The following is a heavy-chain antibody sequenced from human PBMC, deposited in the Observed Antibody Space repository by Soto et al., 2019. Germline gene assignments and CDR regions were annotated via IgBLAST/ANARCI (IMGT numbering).Heavy chain of an antibody. J-gene: IGHJ4*02. CDR3: ARDGTPRSPITITEMISFDY. Sequence: QVQLVQSGAEVKKPGASVKVSCKASGYTFTSYGISWVRQAPGQGLEWMGWISAYNGNTNYAQKLQGRVTMTTDTSTSTAYMELRSLRSDDTAVYYCARDGTPRSPITITEMISFDYWGQGTLVTVSS. D-gene: IGHD3-3*01. CDR2: ISAYNGNT. V-gene: IGHV1-18*01. CDR1: GYTFTSYG.